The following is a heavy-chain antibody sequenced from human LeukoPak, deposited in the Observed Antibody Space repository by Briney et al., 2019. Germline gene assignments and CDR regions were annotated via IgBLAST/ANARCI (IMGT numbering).Heavy chain of an antibody. CDR2: ISGSGGST. J-gene: IGHJ4*02. CDR3: AKDSSSWSNSPLDY. Sequence: GGSLRLSCAASGFTFSSYAMGWVRQAPGTGLEWVSPISGSGGSTYYADSVKGRFTISRDNSKNTLYLQMNSLRAEDTAVYYCAKDSSSWSNSPLDYWGQGTLVTVSS. CDR1: GFTFSSYA. D-gene: IGHD6-13*01. V-gene: IGHV3-23*01.